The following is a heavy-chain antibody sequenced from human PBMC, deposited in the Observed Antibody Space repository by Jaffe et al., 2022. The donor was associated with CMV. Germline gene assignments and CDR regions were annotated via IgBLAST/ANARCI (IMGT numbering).Heavy chain of an antibody. CDR3: ARRSSGYWGKIDP. CDR1: GGSFSGYY. V-gene: IGHV4-34*01. D-gene: IGHD7-27*01. CDR2: INHSGST. J-gene: IGHJ5*02. Sequence: QVQLQQWGAGLLKPSETLSLTCAVYGGSFSGYYWSWIRQPPGKGLEWIGEINHSGSTNYNPSLKSRVTISVDTSKNQFSLKLSSVTAADTAVYYCARRSSGYWGKIDPWGQGTLVTVSS.